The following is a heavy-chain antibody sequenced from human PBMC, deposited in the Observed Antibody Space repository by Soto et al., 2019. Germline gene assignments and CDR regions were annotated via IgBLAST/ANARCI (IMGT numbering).Heavy chain of an antibody. D-gene: IGHD6-6*01. CDR3: GRAEYTGSNGGYAP. Sequence: SETLSLTCAVYGGSFSGYYWSWIRQPPGKGLEWIGEINHSGSTNYNPSLKSRVTISVDTSKNQFSLKLSSVTAADTAVYYCGRAEYTGSNGGYAPWGRGTRVTVSP. J-gene: IGHJ5*02. CDR2: INHSGST. CDR1: GGSFSGYY. V-gene: IGHV4-34*01.